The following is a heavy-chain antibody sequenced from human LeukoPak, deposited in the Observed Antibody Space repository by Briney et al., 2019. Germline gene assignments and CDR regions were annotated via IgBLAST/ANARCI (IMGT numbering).Heavy chain of an antibody. CDR1: GFTFSSYS. D-gene: IGHD2-15*01. J-gene: IGHJ6*03. V-gene: IGHV3-21*01. CDR2: ISSSSSYI. Sequence: GGSLRLSCAASGFTFSSYSMNWVRQAPGKGLEWVSSISSSSSYIYYADSVKGRFTISRDNAKNSLYLQMNSLRAEDTAVYYCARRQVVVVVAATPDYYYYTDVWGKGTTVTVSS. CDR3: ARRQVVVVVAATPDYYYYTDV.